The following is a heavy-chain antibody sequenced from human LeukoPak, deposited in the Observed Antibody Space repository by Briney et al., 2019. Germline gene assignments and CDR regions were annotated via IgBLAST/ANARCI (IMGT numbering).Heavy chain of an antibody. CDR2: ISASGSNT. D-gene: IGHD2/OR15-2a*01. CDR3: SNREYNAA. Sequence: PGGSLRLSCAASGFPFSTYAMTWVRPPPGRGLEWVSAISASGSNTNYPDSVKGRFPTPKDHSKNTLYLQMNSLRAYDTALYFCSNREYNAAWGEGIRVTVSS. J-gene: IGHJ4*02. V-gene: IGHV3-23*01. CDR1: GFPFSTYA.